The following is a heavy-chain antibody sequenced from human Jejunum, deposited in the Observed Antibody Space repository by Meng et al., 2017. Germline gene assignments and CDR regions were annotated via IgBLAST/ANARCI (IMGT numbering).Heavy chain of an antibody. V-gene: IGHV4-34*01. CDR3: RLAYCVSDCGDY. CDR1: GGSFSTYD. J-gene: IGHJ4*02. CDR2: IHHSGSI. Sequence: QVQVQQWGAGLLKPSETLYLTCAFQGGSFSTYDWSWIRQPPGKGLEWLGQIHHSGSINDNPSLKGRVTMSVDTSRSQISLKLNSVTAADTAVYYCRLAYCVSDCGDYWGQGTLVTVSS. D-gene: IGHD2-21*02.